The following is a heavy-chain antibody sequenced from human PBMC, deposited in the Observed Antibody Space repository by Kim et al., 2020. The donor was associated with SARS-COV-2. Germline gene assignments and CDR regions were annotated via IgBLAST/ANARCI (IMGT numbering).Heavy chain of an antibody. CDR3: ARAPAVAVIRVWVKNYNWFDP. Sequence: SETLSLTCTVSGGSISSSSYYWGWIRQPPGKGLEWIGSIYYSGSTYYNPSLKSRVTISVDTSKNQFSLKLSSVTAADTAVYYCARAPAVAVIRVWVKNYNWFDPWGQGTLVTVSS. CDR1: GGSISSSSYY. V-gene: IGHV4-39*07. J-gene: IGHJ5*02. CDR2: IYYSGST. D-gene: IGHD6-19*01.